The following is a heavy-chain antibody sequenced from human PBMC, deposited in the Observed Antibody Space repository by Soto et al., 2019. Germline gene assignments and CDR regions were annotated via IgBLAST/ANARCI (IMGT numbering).Heavy chain of an antibody. V-gene: IGHV3-23*01. CDR2: ISGSGGST. CDR3: AKVNMSIVT. CDR1: GFTFSSYA. D-gene: IGHD1-26*01. Sequence: GESLKISCAASGFTFSSYAMSWVRQAPGKGLEWVSAISGSGGSTYYADSVKGRFTISRDNSKNTLYLQMNSLRAEDTAVYYCAKVNMSIVTWGQGTLVTVSS. J-gene: IGHJ5*02.